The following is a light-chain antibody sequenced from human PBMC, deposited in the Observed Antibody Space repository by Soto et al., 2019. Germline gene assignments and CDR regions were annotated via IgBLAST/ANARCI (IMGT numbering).Light chain of an antibody. J-gene: IGKJ1*01. CDR1: QSISSW. Sequence: DIQMTQAPSTLSASVGDSVTITCRASQSISSWLAWYQQKPGKAPKLLIYDASTLDSGVPSRFSGSGSGTEVPLTISSLQSDDFATYDCQQYNGYSTVGQGTKVEIQ. CDR3: QQYNGYST. V-gene: IGKV1-5*01. CDR2: DAS.